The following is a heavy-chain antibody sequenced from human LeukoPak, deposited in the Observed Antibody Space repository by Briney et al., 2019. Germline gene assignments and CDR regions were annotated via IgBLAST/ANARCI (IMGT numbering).Heavy chain of an antibody. CDR3: ARETIVEATGAFDI. Sequence: EGSLRLSCAASGFTFSDYYMSWIRQAPGKGLEWVSYISSSGSTIYYADSVKGRFTISRDNAKNSLYLQMNSLRAEDTAVYYCARETIVEATGAFDIWGQGTMVTVSS. J-gene: IGHJ3*02. CDR2: ISSSGSTI. CDR1: GFTFSDYY. D-gene: IGHD1-26*01. V-gene: IGHV3-11*04.